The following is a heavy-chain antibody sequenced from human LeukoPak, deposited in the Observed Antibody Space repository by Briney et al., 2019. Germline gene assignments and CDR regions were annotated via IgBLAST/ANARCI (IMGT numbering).Heavy chain of an antibody. J-gene: IGHJ6*02. V-gene: IGHV3-23*01. CDR3: AKLGGSYYGLDV. CDR2: ISNSGSST. Sequence: GGSLRLSCAASGFTFSSYAMSWVRQAPGKGLGWVSTISNSGSSTYYADSVKGRFTISRDNSKNSLYLQMNSLRAEDTAVYYCAKLGGSYYGLDVWGQGTTVTVSS. D-gene: IGHD1-26*01. CDR1: GFTFSSYA.